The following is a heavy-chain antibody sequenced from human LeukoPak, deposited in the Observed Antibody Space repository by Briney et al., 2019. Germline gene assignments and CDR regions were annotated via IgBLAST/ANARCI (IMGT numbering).Heavy chain of an antibody. CDR1: GYTFTGYY. D-gene: IGHD6-13*01. V-gene: IGHV1-2*02. CDR3: ARYYSSSWGLDY. CDR2: INPNSGGT. Sequence: ASVKVSCKASGYTFTGYYMRWVRQAPGQGLEWMGWINPNSGGTNYAQKFQGRVTMTRDTSISTAYMELSRLRSDDTAVYYCARYYSSSWGLDYWGQGTLVTVSS. J-gene: IGHJ4*02.